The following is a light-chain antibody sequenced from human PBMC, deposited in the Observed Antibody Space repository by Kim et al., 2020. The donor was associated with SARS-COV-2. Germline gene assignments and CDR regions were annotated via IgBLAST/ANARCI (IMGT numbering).Light chain of an antibody. CDR3: LQHNSYPYT. CDR2: GAS. J-gene: IGKJ2*01. Sequence: SESEGDSVTITWRASQGLSNYVAWFQQKPGKVPKRLIYGASSLQSGVPSRFSGSGSGTEFTLTISSLQPEDFATYYCLQHNSYPYTFGQGTKLEI. CDR1: QGLSNY. V-gene: IGKV1-17*03.